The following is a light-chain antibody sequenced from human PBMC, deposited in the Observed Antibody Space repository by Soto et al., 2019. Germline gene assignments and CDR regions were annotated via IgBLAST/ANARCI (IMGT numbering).Light chain of an antibody. V-gene: IGKV4-1*01. CDR2: WAS. CDR3: QQYYRAPWT. CDR1: QSVLYSSNTKNY. J-gene: IGKJ1*01. Sequence: DIVMTQSPDYLEVSLGEMATINCQSSQSVLYSSNTKNYVAWYQQKPGQPPKLLIYWASTREAGVPDRFSGSGSATGFTLTINTLHAEDVAVYYCQQYYRAPWTFRQGTNVEVK.